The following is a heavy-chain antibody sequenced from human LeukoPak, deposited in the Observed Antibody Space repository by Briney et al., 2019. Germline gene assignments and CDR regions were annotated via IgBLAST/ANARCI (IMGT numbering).Heavy chain of an antibody. CDR1: GGSISSSSYY. D-gene: IGHD3-10*01. CDR3: ARRGYGSGIGEFDP. Sequence: SETLSLTCTVSGGSISSSSYYWGWIRQPPGKGLEWIGSIYYSGSTYYNPSLKSRVTISVDTSKNQFSLKLSSVTAADTAVYYCARRGYGSGIGEFDPWGQGTLVTVSS. V-gene: IGHV4-39*01. CDR2: IYYSGST. J-gene: IGHJ5*02.